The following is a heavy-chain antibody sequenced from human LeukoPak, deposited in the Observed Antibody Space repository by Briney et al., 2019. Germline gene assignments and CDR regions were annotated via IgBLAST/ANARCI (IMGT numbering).Heavy chain of an antibody. D-gene: IGHD4-23*01. V-gene: IGHV3-30-3*02. Sequence: GRSLRLSCAASGFAFSRYAMHWLRQAPGKGLEWVTFISYDGTNKYYADSVKGRFTISKDTSKNTLYLQMNSLRPEDTAMYYCANEDYGGNNGARGFNYWGQGTLVTVSS. J-gene: IGHJ4*02. CDR2: ISYDGTNK. CDR3: ANEDYGGNNGARGFNY. CDR1: GFAFSRYA.